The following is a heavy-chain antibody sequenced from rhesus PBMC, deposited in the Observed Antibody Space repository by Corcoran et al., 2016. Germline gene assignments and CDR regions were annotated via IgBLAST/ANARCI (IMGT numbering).Heavy chain of an antibody. CDR1: GYTFTSDG. V-gene: IGHV7-114*01. J-gene: IGHJ4*01. D-gene: IGHD6-31*01. CDR3: ARRAAAGTPPWPNFDY. CDR2: NNTDTGNP. Sequence: QVQLVQSGAEVKQPGASVKVSCKASGYTFTSDGMNWGRQAHGQRLEWMGWNNTDTGNPTIAQGFKERFTFSMDPSISTAYLQISSLKAEDTAVYYCARRAAAGTPPWPNFDYWGQGVLVTVSS.